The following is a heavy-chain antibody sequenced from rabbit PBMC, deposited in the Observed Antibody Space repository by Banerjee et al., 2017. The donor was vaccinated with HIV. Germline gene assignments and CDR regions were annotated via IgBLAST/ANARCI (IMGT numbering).Heavy chain of an antibody. Sequence: QEQLVESGGGLVQPEGSLTLTCTASGFTLSSYWMCWVRQAPGKGLEWIGCIYAGSGSTYYASWAKGRFTISKTSSTTVTLQMTSLTAADTATYFCARDAGDGGGNYVARLDLWGPGTLVTVS. J-gene: IGHJ3*01. CDR3: ARDAGDGGGNYVARLDL. D-gene: IGHD1-1*01. V-gene: IGHV1S45*01. CDR1: GFTLSSYW. CDR2: IYAGSGST.